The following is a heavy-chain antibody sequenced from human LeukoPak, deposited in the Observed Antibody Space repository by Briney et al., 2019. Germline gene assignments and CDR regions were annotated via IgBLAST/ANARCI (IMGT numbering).Heavy chain of an antibody. CDR3: ARGSLDIVVVVAATPLDAFDI. D-gene: IGHD2-15*01. CDR2: IYYSGST. J-gene: IGHJ3*02. CDR1: GGSISSYY. Sequence: PSETLSLTCTVSGGSISSYYWSWIRQPPGKGLEWIGYIYYSGSTNYNPSLKSRVTISVDTSKNQFSLKLSSVTAADTAVYYCARGSLDIVVVVAATPLDAFDIWGQGTMVTVSS. V-gene: IGHV4-59*08.